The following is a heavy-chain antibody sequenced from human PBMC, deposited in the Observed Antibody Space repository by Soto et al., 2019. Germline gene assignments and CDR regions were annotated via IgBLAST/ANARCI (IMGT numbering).Heavy chain of an antibody. CDR2: IYYSGST. Sequence: PSETLSLTCTVSGGSISSGGYYWSWIRQHPGKSLEWIGYIYYSGSTYYNPSLKSRVTISVDTSKNQFYLKLSSVTAADTVVYYWARGYYSSGYVWGSPAFILTAFDYWGQGTLVTVSS. V-gene: IGHV4-31*03. CDR1: GGSISSGGYY. J-gene: IGHJ4*02. D-gene: IGHD3-16*01. CDR3: ARGYYSSGYVWGSPAFILTAFDY.